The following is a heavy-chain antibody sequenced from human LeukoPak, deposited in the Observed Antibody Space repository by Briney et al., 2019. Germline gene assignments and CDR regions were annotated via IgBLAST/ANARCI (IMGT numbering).Heavy chain of an antibody. J-gene: IGHJ4*02. V-gene: IGHV4-61*01. CDR1: GGSVSSDSHC. D-gene: IGHD3-16*02. CDR2: IYYSGST. CDR3: ARAVISFGGVVAKGLDS. Sequence: SETLSLTCTVSGGSVSSDSHCWSWIRQTPGKGLEWIGYIYYSGSTDYNPSLESRVTLSLDTSKNQFSLKLRSVTAADTAVYYCARAVISFGGVVAKGLDSWGQGTLVTISS.